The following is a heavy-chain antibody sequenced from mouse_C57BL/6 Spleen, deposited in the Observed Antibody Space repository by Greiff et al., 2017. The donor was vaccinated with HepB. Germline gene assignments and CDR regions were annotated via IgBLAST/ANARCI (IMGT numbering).Heavy chain of an antibody. V-gene: IGHV1-18*01. CDR1: GYTFTDYN. Sequence: EVQLQESGPELVKPGASVKIPCKASGYTFTDYNMDWVKQSHGKSLEWIGDINPNNGGTIYNQKFKGKATLTVDKSSSTAYMELRSLTSEDTAVNYCARGYDVNWYFDVWGTGTTVTVSS. J-gene: IGHJ1*03. CDR3: ARGYDVNWYFDV. CDR2: INPNNGGT. D-gene: IGHD2-2*01.